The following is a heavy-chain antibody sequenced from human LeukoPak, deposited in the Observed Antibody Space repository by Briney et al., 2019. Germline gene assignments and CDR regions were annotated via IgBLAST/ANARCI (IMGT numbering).Heavy chain of an antibody. CDR1: GFTFSSYE. D-gene: IGHD4-17*01. CDR3: ARVSNDYGDLDVYDI. V-gene: IGHV3-48*03. J-gene: IGHJ3*02. CDR2: ISSSGSTI. Sequence: PGGSLRLSCAASGFTFSSYEMNWVRQAPGKGLEWVSYISSSGSTIYYADSVKGRFTISRDNAKNSLYLQMNGLRAEDTAVYYCARVSNDYGDLDVYDIWGQGTMATVSS.